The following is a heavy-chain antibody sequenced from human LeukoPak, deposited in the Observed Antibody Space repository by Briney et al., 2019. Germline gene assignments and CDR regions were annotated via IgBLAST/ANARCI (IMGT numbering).Heavy chain of an antibody. CDR1: GGTFSSYA. Sequence: ASVKVSCKASGGTFSSYAISWVRQAPGQGLEWMGGIIPIFGTANYAQKFQGRVTITTDESTSTAYMELSSLRSEDTAVYYCARGKWLVDAFDIWGQGTMVTVSS. V-gene: IGHV1-69*05. CDR3: ARGKWLVDAFDI. J-gene: IGHJ3*02. D-gene: IGHD6-19*01. CDR2: IIPIFGTA.